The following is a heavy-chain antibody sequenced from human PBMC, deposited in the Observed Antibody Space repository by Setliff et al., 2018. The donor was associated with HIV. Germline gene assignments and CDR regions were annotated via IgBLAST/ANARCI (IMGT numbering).Heavy chain of an antibody. V-gene: IGHV4-30-4*08. Sequence: SETLSLTCTVSGGSISSSSYYWGWIRQPPGKGLEWIGYIYYSGSTYYNPSLKSRVTISVDTSKNQFSLKLSSVTAADTAVYYCARVPLVRGAVDYWGQGTLVTVSS. J-gene: IGHJ4*02. CDR2: IYYSGST. CDR3: ARVPLVRGAVDY. CDR1: GGSISSSSYY. D-gene: IGHD3-10*01.